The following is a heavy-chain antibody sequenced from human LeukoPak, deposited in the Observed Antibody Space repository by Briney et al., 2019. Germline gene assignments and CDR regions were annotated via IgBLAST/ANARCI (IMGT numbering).Heavy chain of an antibody. CDR3: AKEGVYSGHDEGGVGY. D-gene: IGHD5-12*01. V-gene: IGHV3-23*01. Sequence: GGSLRLSCAASGFTFSSYAMSWVRQAPGKGLEWVSAISGSGGSTYYADSVKGRFTISRDNSKNTLYLQMNSLRAEDTAVYYCAKEGVYSGHDEGGVGYWGQGTLVTVSS. CDR2: ISGSGGST. J-gene: IGHJ4*02. CDR1: GFTFSSYA.